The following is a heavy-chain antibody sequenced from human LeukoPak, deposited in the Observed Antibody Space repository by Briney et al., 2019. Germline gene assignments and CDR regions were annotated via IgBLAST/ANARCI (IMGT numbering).Heavy chain of an antibody. Sequence: VASVKVSCKASGYTFTGYYMHWVRQAPGQGLEWMGWINPNSGGTNYAQKFQGRVTMTRDTSISTAYMELSRLRSDDTAVYYCARDAGRGDDYVWGSYPDYWGQGTLVTVSS. V-gene: IGHV1-2*02. CDR2: INPNSGGT. CDR3: ARDAGRGDDYVWGSYPDY. CDR1: GYTFTGYY. J-gene: IGHJ4*02. D-gene: IGHD3-16*02.